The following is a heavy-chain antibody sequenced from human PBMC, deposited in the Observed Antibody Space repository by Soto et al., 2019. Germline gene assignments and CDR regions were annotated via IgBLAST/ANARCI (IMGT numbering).Heavy chain of an antibody. CDR3: ARVWFGEYHYGMDV. Sequence: SETLSLTCAVSGGSISSSNWWSCVRQPPGKELEWIGEIYHSGSTNYNPSLKSRVTISVDKSKNQFSLKLSSVTAADTAVYYCARVWFGEYHYGMDVWGQGTTVTVSS. J-gene: IGHJ6*02. CDR1: GGSISSSNW. V-gene: IGHV4-4*02. D-gene: IGHD3-10*01. CDR2: IYHSGST.